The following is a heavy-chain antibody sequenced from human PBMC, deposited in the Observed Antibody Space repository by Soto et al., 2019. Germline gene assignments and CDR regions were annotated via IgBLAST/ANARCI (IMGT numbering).Heavy chain of an antibody. D-gene: IGHD4-17*01. CDR1: GGSISSSSYY. CDR3: ARRVGTVTFFDY. V-gene: IGHV4-39*01. Sequence: PSETLSLTCTVSGGSISSSSYYWVWIRHPPGKGLEWIGSIYYSGSTYYNPSLKSRVTISVDTSKNQFSLKLSSVTAADTAVYYCARRVGTVTFFDYWGQGTLVTVSS. J-gene: IGHJ4*02. CDR2: IYYSGST.